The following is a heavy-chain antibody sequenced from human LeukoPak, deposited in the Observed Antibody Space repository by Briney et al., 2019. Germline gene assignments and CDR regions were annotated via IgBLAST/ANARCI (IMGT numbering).Heavy chain of an antibody. J-gene: IGHJ4*02. CDR1: GFTFTSSA. V-gene: IGHV1-58*02. CDR2: IVVGSGNT. CDR3: ARGRCVGSPNCYYFDS. D-gene: IGHD2-2*01. Sequence: SVKVSCKASGFTFTSSAMQWVRQARGQRLEWIGWIVVGSGNTNYAQKFQGRVTITRDTSITTASMELSSLRSEDTAVYYCARGRCVGSPNCYYFDSWGQGTLVTVSA.